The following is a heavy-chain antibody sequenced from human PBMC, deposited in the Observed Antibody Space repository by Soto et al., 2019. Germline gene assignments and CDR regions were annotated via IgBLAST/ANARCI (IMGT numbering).Heavy chain of an antibody. Sequence: QVQLVESGGGVVQPGRSLRLSCVASGFTFSNFGMHWVRQAPGKGLEWVALTSVDGDKKYYADSVKGRVTLSRDNSKNTLNLPMNRQRTEDTAVYFAAKYHKDYSGTGTYCVPYCMDVWGQGTTVTVSS. V-gene: IGHV3-30*18. CDR1: GFTFSNFG. CDR2: TSVDGDKK. CDR3: AKYHKDYSGTGTYCVPYCMDV. D-gene: IGHD3-10*01. J-gene: IGHJ6*02.